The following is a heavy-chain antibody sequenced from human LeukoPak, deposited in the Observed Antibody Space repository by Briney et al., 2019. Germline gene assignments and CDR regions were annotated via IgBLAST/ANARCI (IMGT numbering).Heavy chain of an antibody. Sequence: GGSLRLSCAASGFSSYGMHWVRQAPGKGLEWVAVIWYDESNKYYADSVKGRFTISRDNSRNTLYLQMNSLRAEDTAVYYCARDGFSSSWYGRALDYWGQGTLVTVSS. J-gene: IGHJ4*02. CDR3: ARDGFSSSWYGRALDY. CDR2: IWYDESNK. D-gene: IGHD6-13*01. CDR1: GFSSYG. V-gene: IGHV3-33*01.